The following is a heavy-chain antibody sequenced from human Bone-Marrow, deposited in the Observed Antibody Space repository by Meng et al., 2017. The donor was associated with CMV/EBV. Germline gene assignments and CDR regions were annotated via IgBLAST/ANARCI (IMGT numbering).Heavy chain of an antibody. Sequence: SLKISCTASGFTFDDYSLHWVRQAPGKGLECVSGISWNSGSIGYADSVKGRFTISRDNAKNSLYLQMNSLRAEDTAVYYCARDQGYYYDSSAPGENFDYWGQGTLVTVSS. V-gene: IGHV3-9*01. CDR2: ISWNSGSI. CDR3: ARDQGYYYDSSAPGENFDY. D-gene: IGHD3-22*01. CDR1: GFTFDDYS. J-gene: IGHJ4*02.